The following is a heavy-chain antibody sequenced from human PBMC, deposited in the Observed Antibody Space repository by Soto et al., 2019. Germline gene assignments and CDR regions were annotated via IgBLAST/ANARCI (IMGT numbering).Heavy chain of an antibody. D-gene: IGHD3-10*01. J-gene: IGHJ4*02. CDR1: GFTFSHYA. Sequence: GGSLRLSCAASGFTFSHYAMSWVRQAPGKGLEWVSTIAADGGSTYYGDSVEGRFSISRDISKNTLFLQLNSLRAEDTAVYYCARKYHFGSGSYLYYFDYWGQGGLVTVS. CDR3: ARKYHFGSGSYLYYFDY. CDR2: IAADGGST. V-gene: IGHV3-23*01.